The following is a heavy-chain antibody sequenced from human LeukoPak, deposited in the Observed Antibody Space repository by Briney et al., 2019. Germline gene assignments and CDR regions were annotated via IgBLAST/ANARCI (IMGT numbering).Heavy chain of an antibody. CDR2: FYTSGGT. CDR3: ASSGQCGYAPFDY. CDR1: GGSISSYY. V-gene: IGHV4-4*07. Sequence: PSETLSLAFTVSGGSISSYYWSWIRLPAGKGLEWIGRFYTSGGTHYNPSLKSRVTMSIDTSKNQFSLKLSSVTAADTAVYYCASSGQCGYAPFDYWGQGTLVTVSS. J-gene: IGHJ4*02. D-gene: IGHD3-22*01.